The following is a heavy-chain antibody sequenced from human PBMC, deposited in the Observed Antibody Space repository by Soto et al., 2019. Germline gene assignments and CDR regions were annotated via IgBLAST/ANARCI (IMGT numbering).Heavy chain of an antibody. J-gene: IGHJ6*02. CDR3: ARDRIQLWLGGYYYYGMDV. V-gene: IGHV4-34*01. CDR2: INHSGST. Sequence: SETLSLTCAVYGGSFSGYYWSWIRQPPGKGPEWIGEINHSGSTNYNPSLKSRVTISVDTSKNQFSLKLSSVTAADTAVYYCARDRIQLWLGGYYYYGMDVWGQGTTVTVSS. CDR1: GGSFSGYY. D-gene: IGHD5-18*01.